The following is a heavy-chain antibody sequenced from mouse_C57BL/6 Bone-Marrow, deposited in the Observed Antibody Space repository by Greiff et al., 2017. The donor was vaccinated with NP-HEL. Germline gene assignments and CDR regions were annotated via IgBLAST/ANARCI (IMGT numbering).Heavy chain of an antibody. CDR2: IYPGDGDT. V-gene: IGHV1-80*01. J-gene: IGHJ1*03. D-gene: IGHD3-1*01. CDR1: GYAFSSYW. CDR3: ARSGYLGYFDV. Sequence: VQLQESGAELVKPGASVKISCKASGYAFSSYWMNWVKQRPGKGLEWIGQIYPGDGDTNYNGKFKGKATLTADKSSSTAYMQLSSLTSEDSAVYFCARSGYLGYFDVWGTGTTVTVSS.